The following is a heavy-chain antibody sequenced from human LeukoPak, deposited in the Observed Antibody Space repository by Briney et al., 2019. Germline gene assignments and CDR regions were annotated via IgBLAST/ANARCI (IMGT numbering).Heavy chain of an antibody. V-gene: IGHV1-69*04. CDR3: ARDPDSSGPSVDC. CDR2: IIPILGIA. CDR1: GGTFSSFT. D-gene: IGHD3-22*01. Sequence: GASVKVSCKASGGTFSSFTISWVRQAPGQGLEWMGRIIPILGIANYAQKFQGKVTITADKSTSTAYMEVSSLGSEDTAVYYCARDPDSSGPSVDCCGQGTLVTVSS. J-gene: IGHJ4*02.